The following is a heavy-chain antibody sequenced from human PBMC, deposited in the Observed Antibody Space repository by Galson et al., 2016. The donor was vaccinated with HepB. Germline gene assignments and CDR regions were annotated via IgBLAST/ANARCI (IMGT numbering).Heavy chain of an antibody. V-gene: IGHV1-69*10. CDR3: ARGDWNDVYYYYYHMDV. Sequence: SVKVSCKASGGTFSTYAIIWERQAPGQGLEWMGGIIPIIGIANYAQKLQGRVTIMVDESTSTAYMEMSSLRSEDTAVYYCARGDWNDVYYYYYHMDVWGQGTTVTVSS. CDR1: GGTFSTYA. J-gene: IGHJ6*02. D-gene: IGHD1-1*01. CDR2: IIPIIGIA.